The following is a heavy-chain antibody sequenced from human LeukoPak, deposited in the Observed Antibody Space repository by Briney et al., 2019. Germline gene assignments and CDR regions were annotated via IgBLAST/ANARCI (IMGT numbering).Heavy chain of an antibody. CDR2: IYSGGST. Sequence: GGSLRLSCAASGFTVSSNYMSWVRQAPGKGLEWVSVIYSGGSTYYADSVKGRFTISRDNSKNTLYLQMNSLRAEDTAVYYCASERANMIVVDLGTFDIWGQGTMVTVSS. CDR1: GFTVSSNY. D-gene: IGHD3-22*01. J-gene: IGHJ3*02. V-gene: IGHV3-53*01. CDR3: ASERANMIVVDLGTFDI.